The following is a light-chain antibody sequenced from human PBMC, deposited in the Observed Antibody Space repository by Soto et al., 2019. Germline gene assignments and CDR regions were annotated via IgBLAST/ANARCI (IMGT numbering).Light chain of an antibody. CDR3: CSYAGSSTFV. CDR2: EGS. CDR1: SNDVGGYNL. V-gene: IGLV2-23*03. Sequence: QSALTQPASVSGSPGQSITISCTGTSNDVGGYNLVSWYQQHPGKAPKLMIYEGSKRPSGVSNRFSGSKSDNTACLTTSGLQAEDEADYYCCSYAGSSTFVFGGGTKLTVL. J-gene: IGLJ2*01.